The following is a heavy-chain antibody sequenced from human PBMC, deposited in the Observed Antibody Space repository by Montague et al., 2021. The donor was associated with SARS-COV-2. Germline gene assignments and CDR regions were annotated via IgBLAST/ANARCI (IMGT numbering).Heavy chain of an antibody. Sequence: SETLSLTCAVYGGSFSGYYWNWIRQPPGKGLEWIGEINHSGSANYNPSLKRRDTISVDTSKNQFSLKLNSVTAADTAVYYCARLGEGVVPAPILGVGPYYSYFYMDVWGKGATVTVSS. V-gene: IGHV4-34*01. CDR2: INHSGSA. D-gene: IGHD2-2*02. CDR1: GGSFSGYY. CDR3: ARLGEGVVPAPILGVGPYYSYFYMDV. J-gene: IGHJ6*03.